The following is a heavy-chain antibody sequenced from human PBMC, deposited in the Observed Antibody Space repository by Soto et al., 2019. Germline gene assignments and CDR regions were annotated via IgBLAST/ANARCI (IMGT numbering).Heavy chain of an antibody. Sequence: SETLSLTCAVYGGSFSGYYWNWIRQTQGKGLEWIGEINHSGSTDYNPSLKSRVTISVDKSKNQFSLKLSSVTAADTAVYYCARDRITIFGVVTGNYYGMDVWGQGTTVTVS. CDR1: GGSFSGYY. V-gene: IGHV4-34*01. D-gene: IGHD3-3*01. CDR3: ARDRITIFGVVTGNYYGMDV. CDR2: INHSGST. J-gene: IGHJ6*02.